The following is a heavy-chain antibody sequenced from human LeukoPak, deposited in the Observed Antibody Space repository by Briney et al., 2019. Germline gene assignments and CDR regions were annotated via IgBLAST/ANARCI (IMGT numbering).Heavy chain of an antibody. V-gene: IGHV3-11*06. J-gene: IGHJ4*02. Sequence: GGSLRLSCAASGFTFSDYYMSWIRQAPGKGLEWVSYISSSSSYTNYADSVKGRFTISRDNAKSSLYLQMNSLRAEDTAVYYCARDRWYGDYSGKYYFDYWGQGTLVTVSS. CDR1: GFTFSDYY. CDR2: ISSSSSYT. D-gene: IGHD4-17*01. CDR3: ARDRWYGDYSGKYYFDY.